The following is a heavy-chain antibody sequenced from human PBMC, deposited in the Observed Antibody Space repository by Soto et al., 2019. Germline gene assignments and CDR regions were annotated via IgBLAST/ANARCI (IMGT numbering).Heavy chain of an antibody. CDR3: ARHTTVTTHYFDY. Sequence: SETLSLTCTVSGGSISSYYWSWIRQPPGKGLEWIGYIYYSGSTNYNPSLKSRVTISVDTSKNQFSLKLSSVTAADTAVYYCARHTTVTTHYFDYWGQGTLVTVSS. J-gene: IGHJ4*02. D-gene: IGHD4-17*01. V-gene: IGHV4-59*08. CDR1: GGSISSYY. CDR2: IYYSGST.